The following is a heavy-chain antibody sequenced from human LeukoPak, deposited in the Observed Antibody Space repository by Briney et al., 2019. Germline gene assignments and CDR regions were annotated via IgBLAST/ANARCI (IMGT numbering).Heavy chain of an antibody. J-gene: IGHJ4*02. Sequence: SETLSLTCAVYGGSFSGYYWSWIRQPPGKGLEWIGEVNHNGNTNYNPSLKSRVTISLDTSKNQFSLKLSSVTAADTAVYYCASDGGKIDYWGQGTLVTVSS. V-gene: IGHV4-34*01. CDR2: VNHNGNT. CDR1: GGSFSGYY. D-gene: IGHD4-23*01. CDR3: ASDGGKIDY.